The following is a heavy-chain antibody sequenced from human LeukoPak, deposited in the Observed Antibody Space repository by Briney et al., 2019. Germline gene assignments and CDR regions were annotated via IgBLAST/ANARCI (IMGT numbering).Heavy chain of an antibody. CDR1: GFTVSSNF. CDR3: ARAVTGVVVPPTLLEPYYYYYYYMDV. V-gene: IGHV3-53*01. J-gene: IGHJ6*03. D-gene: IGHD2-2*01. CDR2: IYSGGGT. Sequence: GGSLRLSCAASGFTVSSNFMSWVRQAPGKGLEWVSIIYSGGGTYSADSVKGRFTISRDISKNTLYLQMNSLRAEDTAVYYCARAVTGVVVPPTLLEPYYYYYYYMDVWGKGTTVTVSS.